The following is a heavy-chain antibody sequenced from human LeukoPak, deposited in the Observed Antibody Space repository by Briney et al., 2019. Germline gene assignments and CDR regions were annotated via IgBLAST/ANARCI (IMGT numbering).Heavy chain of an antibody. CDR1: GYTFTSYG. CDR2: INPNSGGT. V-gene: IGHV1-2*02. Sequence: ASVKVSCKASGYTFTSYGISWVRQAPGQGLEWMGWINPNSGGTNYAQKFQGRVTMTRDTSISTAYMELSRLRSDDTAVYYCAKGYSGYDYHGSFDYWGQGTLVTVPS. D-gene: IGHD5-12*01. J-gene: IGHJ4*02. CDR3: AKGYSGYDYHGSFDY.